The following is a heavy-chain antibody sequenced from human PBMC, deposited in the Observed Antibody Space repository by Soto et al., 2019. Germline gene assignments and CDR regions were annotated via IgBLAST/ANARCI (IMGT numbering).Heavy chain of an antibody. CDR3: XRDLRYCSSTSCRYLDY. Sequence: GGSLRLSCAASGFTFSSYEMNWVRQAPGKGLEWVSYISSSGSTIYYADSVKGRFTISRDNAKNSLYLQMNSLRAEDTAVYYCXRDLRYCSSTSCRYLDYWGQGTLVTVSS. J-gene: IGHJ4*02. CDR2: ISSSGSTI. CDR1: GFTFSSYE. D-gene: IGHD2-2*01. V-gene: IGHV3-48*03.